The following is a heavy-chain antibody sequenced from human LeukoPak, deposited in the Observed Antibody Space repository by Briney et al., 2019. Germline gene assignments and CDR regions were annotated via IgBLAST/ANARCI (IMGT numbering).Heavy chain of an antibody. Sequence: SETLSLTCTVSGGSISSYYWSWIRQPPGKGLEWIGYIYYSGSTNYNPSLKSRVTMSLDESKNQVSLNLASVTAADTAVYYCSRESGAFSPFGHWGQGTLVTVTS. D-gene: IGHD1-26*01. CDR1: GGSISSYY. CDR3: SRESGAFSPFGH. J-gene: IGHJ4*02. CDR2: IYYSGST. V-gene: IGHV4-59*12.